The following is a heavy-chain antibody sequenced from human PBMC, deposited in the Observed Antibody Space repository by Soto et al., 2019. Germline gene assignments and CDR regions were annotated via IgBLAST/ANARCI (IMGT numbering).Heavy chain of an antibody. CDR3: ARRDDSSGHLYFDY. V-gene: IGHV1-8*01. J-gene: IGHJ4*02. D-gene: IGHD3-22*01. CDR1: GYTFTSYD. Sequence: QVQLVQSGAEVKKPGASVKVSCKASGYTFTSYDINWVRQATGQGLEWMGWMNPNSGNTGYAQKYQGRVTMTRNTSISTAYMELSSLRSEATAVYYCARRDDSSGHLYFDYWGQGTLVTVSS. CDR2: MNPNSGNT.